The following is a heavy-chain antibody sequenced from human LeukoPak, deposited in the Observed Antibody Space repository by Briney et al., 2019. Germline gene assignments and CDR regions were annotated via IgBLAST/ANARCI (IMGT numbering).Heavy chain of an antibody. V-gene: IGHV1-46*01. D-gene: IGHD6-19*01. J-gene: IGHJ4*02. Sequence: ASVKVSCKASGYTFTSYYMHWVRQAPGQGLEWMVIINPSGGSTSYAQKFQGRVTMTRDTSTSTVYMELSSLRSEDTAVYYCARDRKLSSGWSEFDYWGQGTLVTVSS. CDR2: INPSGGST. CDR3: ARDRKLSSGWSEFDY. CDR1: GYTFTSYY.